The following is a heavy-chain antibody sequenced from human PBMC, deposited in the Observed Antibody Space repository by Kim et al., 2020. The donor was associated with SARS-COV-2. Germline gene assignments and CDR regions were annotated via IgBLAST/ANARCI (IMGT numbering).Heavy chain of an antibody. V-gene: IGHV5-51*01. J-gene: IGHJ4*02. CDR3: SRPFCSGGSCYSWDY. Sequence: GESLKISCKGSGYSFTSYWIGWVRQMPGKGLEWMGIIYPGDSDTIYSPSFQCQVTISADKSISTAYLQCSSLKASDTAMYYCSRPFCSGGSCYSWDYWGQGTLVTDSS. CDR2: IYPGDSDT. CDR1: GYSFTSYW. D-gene: IGHD2-15*01.